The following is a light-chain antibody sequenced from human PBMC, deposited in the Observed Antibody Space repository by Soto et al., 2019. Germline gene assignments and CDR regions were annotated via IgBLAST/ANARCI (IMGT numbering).Light chain of an antibody. J-gene: IGLJ2*01. Sequence: QSALTQPPSASGTPGQTVTISCSGSNSNIGSYYVYWYQLLPGTAPKLLVYRNDQRPSGVPDRFSGSKSGSSASLAISGLRSEDEAAYYCASWDGSHVLFGGGTKLTVL. CDR2: RND. CDR3: ASWDGSHVL. CDR1: NSNIGSYY. V-gene: IGLV1-47*01.